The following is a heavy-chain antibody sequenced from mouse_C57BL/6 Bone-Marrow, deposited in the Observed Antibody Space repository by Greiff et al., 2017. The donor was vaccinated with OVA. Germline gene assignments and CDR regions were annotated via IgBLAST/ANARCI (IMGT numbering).Heavy chain of an antibody. J-gene: IGHJ2*01. D-gene: IGHD2-1*01. CDR3: ARDRNYPLGY. Sequence: EVKLVESGGGLVKPGGSLKLSCAASGFTFSSYAMSWVRQTPEKRLEWVATISDGGGYTYYPDNVKGRFTISRDNAKNNLYLQMSHLKSEDTAMYYCARDRNYPLGYWGQGTTLTVSS. CDR2: ISDGGGYT. CDR1: GFTFSSYA. V-gene: IGHV5-4*01.